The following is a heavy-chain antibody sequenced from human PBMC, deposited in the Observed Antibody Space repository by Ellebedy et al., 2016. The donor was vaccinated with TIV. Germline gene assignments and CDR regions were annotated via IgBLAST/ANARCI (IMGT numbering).Heavy chain of an antibody. CDR1: DDSISGSGYY. Sequence: MPSETLSLTCAVSDDSISGSGYYWSWLRPLPGKGLEWTGFLYYSGNTYYNPSLESRLTVSVDTSKNQFSLKLKSVTAADTAVYFCARVSYYYGTSYYFDNWGQGTLVTVSS. J-gene: IGHJ4*02. CDR3: ARVSYYYGTSYYFDN. D-gene: IGHD3-10*01. CDR2: LYYSGNT. V-gene: IGHV4-31*11.